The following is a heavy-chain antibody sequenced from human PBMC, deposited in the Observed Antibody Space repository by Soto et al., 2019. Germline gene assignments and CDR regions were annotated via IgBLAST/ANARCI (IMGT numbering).Heavy chain of an antibody. CDR1: GGSIISVGDS. CDR3: RRVPSL. V-gene: IGHV4-30-2*01. CDR2: IYHSGST. J-gene: IGHJ4*02. D-gene: IGHD6-6*01. Sequence: TSETLSLTCTVSGGSIISVGDSRICIRQPPGKGLERIGYIYHSGSTYYNPSLKSRVTISVDRSKNHFSLNLSFVTDADAAVYYCRRVPSLWGQGTLVTVSS.